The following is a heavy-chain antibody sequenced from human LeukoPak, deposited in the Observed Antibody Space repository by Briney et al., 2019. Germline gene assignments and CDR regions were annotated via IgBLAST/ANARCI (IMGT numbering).Heavy chain of an antibody. CDR1: GFTFSNYW. CDR2: IKQDGSEK. V-gene: IGHV3-7*01. CDR3: ARDRQIAY. Sequence: GGSLRLSCAASGFTFSNYWLTWVRQAPGQGLEWVANIKQDGSEKHYVDSVKGRFTISRDSAKNSLYLQMNSLRAEDTAVYYCARDRQIAYWGQGALVTVSS. J-gene: IGHJ4*02.